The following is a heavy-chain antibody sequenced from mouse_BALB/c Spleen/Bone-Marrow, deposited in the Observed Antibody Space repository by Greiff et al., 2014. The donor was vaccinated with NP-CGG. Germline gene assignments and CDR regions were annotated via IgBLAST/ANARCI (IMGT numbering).Heavy chain of an antibody. CDR2: IDPANGNT. CDR1: GFNIKDTY. V-gene: IGHV14-3*02. Sequence: VQLKQSGAELVKPGASVKLSCTASGFNIKDTYMHWVKQGPEQGLEWIGRIDPANGNTKYDPKFQGKATITADTSSNTAYLQLSSLTSEDTAVYYCARYYYGSSYFDYWGQGTTLTVSS. D-gene: IGHD1-1*01. CDR3: ARYYYGSSYFDY. J-gene: IGHJ2*01.